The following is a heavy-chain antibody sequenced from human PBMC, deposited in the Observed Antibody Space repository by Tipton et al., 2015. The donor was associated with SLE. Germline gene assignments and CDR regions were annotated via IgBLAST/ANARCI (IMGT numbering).Heavy chain of an antibody. CDR2: INSDGSGT. D-gene: IGHD6-13*01. Sequence: SLRLSCAASGFTFSSNWMHWVRQAPGKGLVWVSRINSDGSGTNYADSVKGRFTISRDNAKTTLYLQMNSLRAEDMALYYCAKGEQQLVYGVLGVWGQGATVTVSS. V-gene: IGHV3-74*01. CDR1: GFTFSSNW. J-gene: IGHJ6*02. CDR3: AKGEQQLVYGVLGV.